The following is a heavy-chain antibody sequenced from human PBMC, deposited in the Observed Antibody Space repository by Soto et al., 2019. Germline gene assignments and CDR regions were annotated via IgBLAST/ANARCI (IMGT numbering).Heavy chain of an antibody. D-gene: IGHD5-18*01. CDR2: INHSGST. Sequence: PSETLSLTCAVYGRSFSGYYWSWIRQPPGKGLEWIGEINHSGSTNYNPSLKSRVTISVDTSKNQFSLKLSSVTAADTAVYYCARILRGTAMVTRYYYGMDVWGQGTTVTVSS. CDR3: ARILRGTAMVTRYYYGMDV. J-gene: IGHJ6*02. V-gene: IGHV4-34*01. CDR1: GRSFSGYY.